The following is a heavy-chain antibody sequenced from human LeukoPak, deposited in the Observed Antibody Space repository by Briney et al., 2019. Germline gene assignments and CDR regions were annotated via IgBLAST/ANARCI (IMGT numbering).Heavy chain of an antibody. CDR2: ISYDGSNK. CDR1: GFTFSSYA. Sequence: GGSLRLSCAASGFTFSSYAMHWVRQAPGKGLEWVAAISYDGSNKYSADSVKGRFTISRDNSKNSLYLQMNSLRAEDTAVYYCARGSSSTGYYFDYWGQGTLVTVSS. D-gene: IGHD3-22*01. V-gene: IGHV3-30*04. CDR3: ARGSSSTGYYFDY. J-gene: IGHJ4*02.